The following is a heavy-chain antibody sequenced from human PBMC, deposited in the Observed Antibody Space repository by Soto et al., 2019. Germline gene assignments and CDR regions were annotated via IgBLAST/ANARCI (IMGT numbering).Heavy chain of an antibody. CDR1: GFTFSSYA. CDR3: AKDIAYPIYCSSTSCYYSHDAFDI. Sequence: GGSLRLSCAASGFTFSSYAMSWVRQAPGKGLEWVSAISGSGGSTYYADSVKGRFTISRDNSKNTLYLQMNSLRAEDTAVYYCAKDIAYPIYCSSTSCYYSHDAFDIWGQGTMVTVSS. V-gene: IGHV3-23*01. J-gene: IGHJ3*02. D-gene: IGHD2-2*01. CDR2: ISGSGGST.